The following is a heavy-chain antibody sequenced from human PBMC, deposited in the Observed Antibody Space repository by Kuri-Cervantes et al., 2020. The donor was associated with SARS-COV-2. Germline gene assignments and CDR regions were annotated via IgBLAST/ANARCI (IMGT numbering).Heavy chain of an antibody. CDR2: ISYDQTS. CDR1: GFTFSSES. D-gene: IGHD3-3*01. CDR3: AKDRSYYDLWCGSVSDGMDV. V-gene: IGHV3-30*18. Sequence: GGSLRLSCAASGFTFSSESLHWVRQAPGKGLEWLALISYDQTSYYADSVKGRFTISRDNSENTLYLQMNSLRVEDTALYYCAKDRSYYDLWCGSVSDGMDVWGQGTTVTVSS. J-gene: IGHJ6*02.